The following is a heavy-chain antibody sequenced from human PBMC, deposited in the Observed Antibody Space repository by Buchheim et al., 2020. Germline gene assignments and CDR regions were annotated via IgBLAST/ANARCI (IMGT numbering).Heavy chain of an antibody. D-gene: IGHD2-2*03. V-gene: IGHV4-59*01. CDR2: IYYSGST. CDR3: ARDLDIVVVPAAIRTPGWFDP. J-gene: IGHJ5*02. CDR1: GGSISSYY. Sequence: QVQLQESGPGLVKPSETLSLTCTVSGGSISSYYWSWIRQPPGKGLEWIGYIYYSGSTNYNPSLKSRVTISVDTSKNQFSLKLSSVTAADTAVYYCARDLDIVVVPAAIRTPGWFDPWGQGTL.